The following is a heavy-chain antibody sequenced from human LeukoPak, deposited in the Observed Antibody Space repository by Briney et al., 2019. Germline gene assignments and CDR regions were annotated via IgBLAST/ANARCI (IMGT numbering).Heavy chain of an antibody. CDR2: MSAYNGNT. CDR1: GYTFTSYG. D-gene: IGHD2-8*01. V-gene: IGHV1-18*01. J-gene: IGHJ4*02. CDR3: ARAYGEEDLVDY. Sequence: PRASVKVSCKASGYTFTSYGISWVRQAPGQGLEWMGWMSAYNGNTNYAQKLQGRVTMTTDTSTSTAYMELRSLRSDDTAVYYCARAYGEEDLVDYWGQGSLVTVSS.